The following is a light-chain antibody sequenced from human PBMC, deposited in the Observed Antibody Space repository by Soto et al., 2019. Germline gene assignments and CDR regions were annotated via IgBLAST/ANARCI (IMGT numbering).Light chain of an antibody. CDR2: EDN. CDR1: RSDVGSYTL. V-gene: IGLV2-23*01. Sequence: QFALTQPASVSGSPGQSITISCTGTRSDVGSYTLVSWYQQHPGRAPKLLIYEDNKRPSGVSNRFSGSKSGNTASLTISGLQADDEADYYCCSYAGSSTSWVFGGGT. CDR3: CSYAGSSTSWV. J-gene: IGLJ3*02.